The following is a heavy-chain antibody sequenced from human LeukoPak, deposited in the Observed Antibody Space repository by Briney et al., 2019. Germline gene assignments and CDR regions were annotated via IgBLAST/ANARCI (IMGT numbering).Heavy chain of an antibody. CDR2: IYYSGST. V-gene: IGHV4-59*01. Sequence: SETLSLTCTVSGDSISSSYWSWIRQPPGKGLEWIGYIYYSGSTNYNPSLKSRVTISVDTSKNQFSLRLSSVTAADTAVYYCARDELFYDFWSGFPFVWGKGTTVTVSS. J-gene: IGHJ6*04. D-gene: IGHD3-3*01. CDR3: ARDELFYDFWSGFPFV. CDR1: GDSISSSY.